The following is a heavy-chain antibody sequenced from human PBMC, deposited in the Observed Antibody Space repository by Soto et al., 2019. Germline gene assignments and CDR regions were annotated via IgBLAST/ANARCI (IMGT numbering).Heavy chain of an antibody. CDR1: GYTFTNYW. CDR2: IYPGDSDT. V-gene: IGHV5-51*01. J-gene: IGHJ6*02. CDR3: AASIFYYGMDV. Sequence: GESLKISCKGPGYTFTNYWIGWVRQMPGKGLEWMGIIYPGDSDTKYNPSFQGQVTISADKSITTTYLRWTSLKASDTAIYYCAASIFYYGMDVWGQGTTVTVSS.